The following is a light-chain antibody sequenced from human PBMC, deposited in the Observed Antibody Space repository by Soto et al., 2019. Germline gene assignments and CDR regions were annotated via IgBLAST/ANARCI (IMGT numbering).Light chain of an antibody. V-gene: IGKV1-9*01. CDR3: QQLSSYPVT. CDR1: QDIGIY. J-gene: IGKJ1*01. CDR2: AAS. Sequence: IQLTQSPSSLSASVGDRVTITCRASQDIGIYLAWYQQKPVKAPNLLIYAASSLQRGVPSRFSGSGSGTDFTLTIRSLQPEDCATYHCQQLSSYPVTFGQGTKVELK.